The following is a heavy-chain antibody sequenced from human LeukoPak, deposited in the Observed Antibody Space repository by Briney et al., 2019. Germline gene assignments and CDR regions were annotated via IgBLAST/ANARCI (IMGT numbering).Heavy chain of an antibody. CDR3: ARGVFIAASQYGY. D-gene: IGHD6-13*01. CDR1: GGSLSSHY. J-gene: IGHJ4*02. CDR2: IYYTGAT. V-gene: IGHV4-59*11. Sequence: SETLSLTCAVSGGSLSSHYWTWIRQPPGKGLEWIGYIYYTGATNNNPSLKSRVTISVDTSKNQFSLKLSSVTAADTAVYYCARGVFIAASQYGYWGQGTLVTVSS.